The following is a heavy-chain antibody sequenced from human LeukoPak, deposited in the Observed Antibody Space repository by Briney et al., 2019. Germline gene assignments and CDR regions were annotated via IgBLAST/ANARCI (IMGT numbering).Heavy chain of an antibody. V-gene: IGHV1-8*01. CDR2: MNPNSGNT. CDR3: ARATPGWKFDP. CDR1: GYTFTSYD. Sequence: ASVKVSCKASGYTFTSYDINWVRQATGQGLEWMEWMNPNSGNTGYAQKFQGRVTMTRNTSISTAYMELSSLRSEDTAVCYCARATPGWKFDPWGQGTLVTVSS. D-gene: IGHD1-1*01. J-gene: IGHJ5*02.